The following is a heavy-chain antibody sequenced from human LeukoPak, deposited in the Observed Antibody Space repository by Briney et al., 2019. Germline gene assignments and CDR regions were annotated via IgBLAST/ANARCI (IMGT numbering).Heavy chain of an antibody. J-gene: IGHJ5*02. D-gene: IGHD6-6*01. CDR2: ISSSSSYI. CDR3: ARVRIAAPSWFDP. CDR1: GFTVSSNY. V-gene: IGHV3-21*01. Sequence: GGSLRLSCAASGFTVSSNYMSWVRQAPGKGLEWVSSISSSSSYIYYADSVKGRFTISRDNAKNSLYLQMNSLRAEDTAVYYCARVRIAAPSWFDPWGQGTLVTVSS.